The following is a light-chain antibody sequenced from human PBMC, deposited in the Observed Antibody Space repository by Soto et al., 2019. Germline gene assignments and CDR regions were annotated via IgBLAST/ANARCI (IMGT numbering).Light chain of an antibody. V-gene: IGKV3-20*01. J-gene: IGKJ5*01. CDR3: QQYGSSPPIT. CDR1: QSVSSSY. CDR2: GAS. Sequence: EIVLTQSPGTLSLSPGERATLSCRASQSVSSSYLAWYQQKPGQAPRLLIYGASSRATGIPDRFSGSGSVIYFTLTISRLEPYDFAVYYCQQYGSSPPITFGQGTLLEIK.